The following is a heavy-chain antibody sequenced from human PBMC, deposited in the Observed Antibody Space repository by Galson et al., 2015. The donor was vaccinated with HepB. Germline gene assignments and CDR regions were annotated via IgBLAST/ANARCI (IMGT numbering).Heavy chain of an antibody. Sequence: SVKVSCKVSGYTLTELSMHWVRQAPGKGLEWMGGFDPEDGETIYAQKFQGRVTMTEDTSTDTAYMELSSLRSEDTAVYYCAAAEGLLPESSSWYSVDYWGQGTLVTVSS. V-gene: IGHV1-24*01. CDR1: GYTLTELS. J-gene: IGHJ4*02. CDR2: FDPEDGET. CDR3: AAAEGLLPESSSWYSVDY. D-gene: IGHD6-13*01.